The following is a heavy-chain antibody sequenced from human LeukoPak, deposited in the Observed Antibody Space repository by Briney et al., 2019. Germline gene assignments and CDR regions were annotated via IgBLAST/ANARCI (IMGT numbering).Heavy chain of an antibody. Sequence: SETLSLTCAVYGGSFSGYYWSWIRPPPGKGLEWIGEINHSGSTNYNPSLKSRVTISVDTSKNQFSLKLSSVTAADTAVYYCARGYYCSSTSCYDYWGQGTLVTVSS. CDR2: INHSGST. V-gene: IGHV4-34*01. J-gene: IGHJ4*02. CDR1: GGSFSGYY. CDR3: ARGYYCSSTSCYDY. D-gene: IGHD2-2*01.